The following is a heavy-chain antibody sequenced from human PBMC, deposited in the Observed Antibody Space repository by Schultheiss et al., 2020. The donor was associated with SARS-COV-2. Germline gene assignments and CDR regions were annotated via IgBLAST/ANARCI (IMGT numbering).Heavy chain of an antibody. CDR1: GFTFTSSA. D-gene: IGHD2-2*01. CDR2: IVVGSGNT. V-gene: IGHV1-58*02. J-gene: IGHJ4*02. Sequence: SVKVSCKASGFTFTSSAMQWVRQARGQRLEWIGWIVVGSGNTNYAQKFQERVTITRDMSTSTAYMELSSLRSEDTAVYYCARAGYADGRYYFDYWGQGTLVTVSS. CDR3: ARAGYADGRYYFDY.